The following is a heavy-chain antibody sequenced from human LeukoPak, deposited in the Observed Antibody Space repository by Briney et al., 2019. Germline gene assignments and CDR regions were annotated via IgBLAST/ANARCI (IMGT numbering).Heavy chain of an antibody. CDR1: GYTFTGYY. CDR2: INPNSGGT. V-gene: IGHV1-2*02. J-gene: IGHJ6*02. Sequence: GASVKMSCKASGYTFTGYYMHWVRQAPGQGLEWMGWINPNSGGTNYAQKFQGRVTMTRYTSISTAYMELSRLRSDDTAVYYCARDPLGIVVVPAAIDYYYYYGMDVWGQGTTATVSS. D-gene: IGHD2-2*03. CDR3: ARDPLGIVVVPAAIDYYYYYGMDV.